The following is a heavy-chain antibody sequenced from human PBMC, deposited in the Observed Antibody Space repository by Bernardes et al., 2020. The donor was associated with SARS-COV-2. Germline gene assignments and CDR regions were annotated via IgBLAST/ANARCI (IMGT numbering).Heavy chain of an antibody. J-gene: IGHJ4*02. D-gene: IGHD2-2*01. V-gene: IGHV3-30*18. CDR2: ISYDGSNK. CDR3: AKDPAQYQLLVVGSLADY. Sequence: GGSLRLSCAASGFTFSSYGMHWVRQAPGKGLEWVAVISYDGSNKYYADSVKGRFTISRDNSKNTLYLQMNSLRAEDTAVYYCAKDPAQYQLLVVGSLADYWGQGTLVIVSS. CDR1: GFTFSSYG.